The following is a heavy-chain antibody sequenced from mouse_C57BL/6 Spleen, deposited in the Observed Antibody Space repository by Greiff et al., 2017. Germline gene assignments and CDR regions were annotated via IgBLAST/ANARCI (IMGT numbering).Heavy chain of an antibody. V-gene: IGHV1-50*01. CDR3: ERSGTRVTTKENWFAY. CDR2: IDPSDSYT. D-gene: IGHD2-2*01. Sequence: VQLQQPGAELVKPGASVKLSCKASGYTFTSYWMQWVKQRPGQGLEWIGEIDPSDSYTNYNQKFKGKATLTVDTSSSTAYMQHSSLTSEDSAVYDGERSGTRVTTKENWFAYWGQGTLVTVSA. J-gene: IGHJ3*01. CDR1: GYTFTSYW.